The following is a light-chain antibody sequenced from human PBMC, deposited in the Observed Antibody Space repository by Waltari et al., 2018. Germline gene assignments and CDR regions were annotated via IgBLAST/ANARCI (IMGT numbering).Light chain of an antibody. CDR3: QQYGTSPRT. CDR2: GAS. V-gene: IGKV3-20*01. J-gene: IGKJ2*01. Sequence: EIVLTQSPGTLSLSPGERATLSCRASQSVGGNSLAWYQHNPGQAPRLLIYGASSRATGVPDRFSGSGSGTDFTLIISRLEPEDFVVYYCQQYGTSPRTFGQGTKLEI. CDR1: QSVGGNS.